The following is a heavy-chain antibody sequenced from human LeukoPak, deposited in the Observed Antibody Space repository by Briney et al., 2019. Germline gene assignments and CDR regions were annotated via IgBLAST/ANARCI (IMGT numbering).Heavy chain of an antibody. CDR2: ISSSSSYI. J-gene: IGHJ4*02. D-gene: IGHD2-15*01. V-gene: IGHV3-21*03. Sequence: GGSLRLSCAASGFTFSSYSMNWVRQAPGKGLEWVSSISSSSSYIYYADSVKGRFTISRDNAKNSLYLQMNSLKTEDTAVYYCLIDIVVVVAANGPFDYWGQGTLVTVSS. CDR3: LIDIVVVVAANGPFDY. CDR1: GFTFSSYS.